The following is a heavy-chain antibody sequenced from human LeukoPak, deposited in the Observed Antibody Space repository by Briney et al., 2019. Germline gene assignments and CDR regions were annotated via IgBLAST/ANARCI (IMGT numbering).Heavy chain of an antibody. CDR1: GFTFSNYG. J-gene: IGHJ4*02. V-gene: IGHV3-30*18. CDR2: ISYDARNK. D-gene: IGHD1-26*01. Sequence: SGGSLRLSCAASGLASGFTFSNYGMHWVRQAPGKGLEWVAVISYDARNKYYADSVKGRFTISRDNSKNTLYLQMNSLSAEDTAVHYCAKGWDPSLWGQGGLVTV. CDR3: AKGWDPSL.